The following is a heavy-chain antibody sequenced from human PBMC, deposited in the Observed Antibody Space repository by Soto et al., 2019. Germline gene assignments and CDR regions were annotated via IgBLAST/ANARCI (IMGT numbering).Heavy chain of an antibody. Sequence: GGSLRLSCAASGFTFSSYAMSWVRQAPGKGLEWVSAISGSGGSTYYADSVKGRFTISRENSKNTLYLQMNSLRAEDTAVYYCATPHVLRYFDWLSYFDYWGQGTLVTVSS. CDR2: ISGSGGST. D-gene: IGHD3-9*01. CDR1: GFTFSSYA. V-gene: IGHV3-23*01. J-gene: IGHJ4*02. CDR3: ATPHVLRYFDWLSYFDY.